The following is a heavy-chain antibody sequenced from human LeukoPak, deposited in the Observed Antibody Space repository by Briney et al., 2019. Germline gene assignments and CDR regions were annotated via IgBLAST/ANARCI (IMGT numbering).Heavy chain of an antibody. CDR3: ARHRDYYDSSGYYKPHAFDI. CDR2: IYYSGST. V-gene: IGHV4-39*01. Sequence: SETLSLTCTVSGGSISSSSYYWGWIRQPPGKGLEWIGSIYYSGSTYYNPSLKSRVTISVDTSKNQFSLKLSSVTAADTAVYYCARHRDYYDSSGYYKPHAFDIWGQGTMVTISS. D-gene: IGHD3-22*01. CDR1: GGSISSSSYY. J-gene: IGHJ3*02.